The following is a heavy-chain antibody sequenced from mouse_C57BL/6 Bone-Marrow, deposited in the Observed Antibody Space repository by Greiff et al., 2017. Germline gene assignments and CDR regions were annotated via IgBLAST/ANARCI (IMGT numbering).Heavy chain of an antibody. CDR1: GYTFTSYW. Sequence: VQLQQPGAELVKPGASVKLSCKASGYTFTSYWMHWVKQRPGQGLEWIGMIHPNSGSTNYNEKFKSKATLTVDKSSSTAYMQLSSRTSEDSAVYYCARSGANWADYWGQGTTLTVSA. CDR3: ARSGANWADY. J-gene: IGHJ2*01. D-gene: IGHD4-1*01. CDR2: IHPNSGST. V-gene: IGHV1-64*01.